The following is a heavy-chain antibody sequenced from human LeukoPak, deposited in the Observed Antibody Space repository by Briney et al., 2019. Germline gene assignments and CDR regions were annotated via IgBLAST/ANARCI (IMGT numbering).Heavy chain of an antibody. V-gene: IGHV3-74*01. J-gene: IGHJ5*02. Sequence: GGSLRLSCAPSGFTFTSDWIHWVRQAPGKGLVWVSRINSDGSSTNYADSVKGRFTISIDNAKNTLYLQMNSLRAEDTAVYYCARRTSGDYNWIAHWGQGTLVTVSS. CDR2: INSDGSST. CDR3: ARRTSGDYNWIAH. D-gene: IGHD2-21*01. CDR1: GFTFTSDW.